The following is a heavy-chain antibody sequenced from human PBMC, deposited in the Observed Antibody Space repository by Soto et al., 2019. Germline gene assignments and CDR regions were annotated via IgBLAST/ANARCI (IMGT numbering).Heavy chain of an antibody. CDR3: ARRGDYFDSSGDALDI. CDR1: GGSFSGYY. Sequence: SETLSLTCAVYGGSFSGYYWSWIRQPPGKGLDWIGEINDSGSTNYNPSLKSRVTISVDTSRNQFSLKLSSVTAEDTAVYYCARRGDYFDSSGDALDIWGQGTMVTLSS. CDR2: INDSGST. D-gene: IGHD3-22*01. J-gene: IGHJ3*02. V-gene: IGHV4-34*01.